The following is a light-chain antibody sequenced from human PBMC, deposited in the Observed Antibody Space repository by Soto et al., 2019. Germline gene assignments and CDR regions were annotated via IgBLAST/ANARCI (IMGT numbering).Light chain of an antibody. Sequence: DIQMTQSPSSLSASVGDRVTITCRASQGISHYLAWYQQKPGKVPKLLIYAASTLQSGVPSRFSGSGSGTDFTLNISSLQPEDVANYYCQKYNSAPRTFGQGTKVEIK. J-gene: IGKJ1*01. CDR3: QKYNSAPRT. CDR1: QGISHY. V-gene: IGKV1-27*01. CDR2: AAS.